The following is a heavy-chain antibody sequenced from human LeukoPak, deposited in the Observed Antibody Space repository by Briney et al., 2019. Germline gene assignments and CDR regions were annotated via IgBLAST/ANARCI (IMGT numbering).Heavy chain of an antibody. D-gene: IGHD3-22*01. V-gene: IGHV3-48*02. CDR2: INTFSHPI. CDR1: ASTFSTYS. Sequence: PGGSLRLSCAASASTFSTYSMNWVRQAPGKGLEWISYINTFSHPIYYADSVRGRFTVSRDNAKNSLYLQMNSLRDDDTAVYYCARARGNGYYGSDAFDIWGQGTTVTVSS. CDR3: ARARGNGYYGSDAFDI. J-gene: IGHJ3*02.